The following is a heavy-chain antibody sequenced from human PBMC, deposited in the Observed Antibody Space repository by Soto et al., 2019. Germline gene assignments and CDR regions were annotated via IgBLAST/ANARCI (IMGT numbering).Heavy chain of an antibody. D-gene: IGHD3-22*01. CDR3: ARSRYYDSSGYYSA. V-gene: IGHV1-2*04. CDR2: INPNSGGT. Sequence: SVTVSCKASGYTFTGYYMHWVRQAPGQGLEWMGWINPNSGGTNYAQKFQGWVTMTRDTSISTAYMELSRLRSDDTAVYYCARSRYYDSSGYYSAWGQGTLVTVSS. J-gene: IGHJ5*02. CDR1: GYTFTGYY.